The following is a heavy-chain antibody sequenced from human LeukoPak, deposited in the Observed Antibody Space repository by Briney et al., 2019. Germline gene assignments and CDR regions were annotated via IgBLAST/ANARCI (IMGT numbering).Heavy chain of an antibody. J-gene: IGHJ4*02. CDR3: VKDGDDSGSYLVY. Sequence: GGSLRLSCAASRFTFSSYGMHWVRQAPGKGLEWVAFIPYDGNNKYYADSMKGRFTISRDNSKNTLYLQMNSLRAEDTAVYYCVKDGDDSGSYLVYWGQGTLVTVSS. V-gene: IGHV3-30*02. CDR2: IPYDGNNK. D-gene: IGHD1-26*01. CDR1: RFTFSSYG.